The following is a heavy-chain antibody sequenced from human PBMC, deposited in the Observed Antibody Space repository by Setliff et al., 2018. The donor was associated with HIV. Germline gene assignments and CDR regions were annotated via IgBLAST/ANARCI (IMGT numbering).Heavy chain of an antibody. CDR1: GFTFSTYA. CDR3: ARDQLALVRRNGMDV. CDR2: ISVSGGRT. V-gene: IGHV3-23*01. Sequence: GGSLRLSCAASGFTFSTYAIRWVRQAPGKGLEWVPRISVSGGRTNHADSVKGRFTISRDNSKNTLYVQMNSLRAEDTAVYYCARDQLALVRRNGMDVWGQGTTVTVSS. D-gene: IGHD3-10*01. J-gene: IGHJ6*02.